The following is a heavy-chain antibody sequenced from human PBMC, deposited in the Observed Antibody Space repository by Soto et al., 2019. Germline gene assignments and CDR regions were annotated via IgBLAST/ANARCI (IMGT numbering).Heavy chain of an antibody. CDR3: AKTSTYYDFWSGYYPPTGMDV. V-gene: IGHV3-23*01. Sequence: GGSLRLSCAASGFTFSSYAMSWVRPAPGKGLEWVSAISGSGGSTYYADSVKGRFTISRDNSKNTLYLQMNSLRAEDTAVYYCAKTSTYYDFWSGYYPPTGMDVWGQGTTVTV. CDR1: GFTFSSYA. D-gene: IGHD3-3*01. J-gene: IGHJ6*02. CDR2: ISGSGGST.